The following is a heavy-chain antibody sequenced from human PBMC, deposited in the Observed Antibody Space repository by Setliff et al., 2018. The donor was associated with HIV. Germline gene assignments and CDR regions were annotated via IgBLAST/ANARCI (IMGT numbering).Heavy chain of an antibody. CDR2: MNPNGRST. V-gene: IGHV1-46*01. J-gene: IGHJ4*02. D-gene: IGHD2-15*01. CDR3: ARVYCSISTCDDEYFFDY. CDR1: GYTFTSYY. Sequence: ASVKVPCKASGYTFTSYYIHWLRQVPGQGLEWMGVMNPNGRSTDFAQKFQGRLSLTTDTSTNTVYLELNSLRSDDTAVYYCARVYCSISTCDDEYFFDYWGQGTLVTVSS.